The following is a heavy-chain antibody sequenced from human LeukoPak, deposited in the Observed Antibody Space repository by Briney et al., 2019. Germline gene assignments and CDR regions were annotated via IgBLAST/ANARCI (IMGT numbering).Heavy chain of an antibody. V-gene: IGHV4-59*01. CDR1: GGSISSYY. CDR2: IYYSGST. Sequence: SETLSLTCTVSGGSISSYYWSWIRQPPGKGLEWIGYIYYSGSTNYNPSLKSRVTISVDTSKNQFSLKLSSVTAADTAVYYCARAIGIGRYFNKLPYYYHKDAWGKGATVT. J-gene: IGHJ6*03. CDR3: ARAIGIGRYFNKLPYYYHKDA. D-gene: IGHD3-9*01.